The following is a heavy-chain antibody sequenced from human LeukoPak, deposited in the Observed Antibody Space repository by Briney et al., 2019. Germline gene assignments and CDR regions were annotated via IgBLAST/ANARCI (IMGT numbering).Heavy chain of an antibody. Sequence: GGSLRLSCAASGFTFSGYSMNWVRQAPGKGLEWVSSISSSSYIYYADSVKGRFTISRDNAKNSLYLQMNSPRAEDTAVYYCARVDGSGSYYLYYFDYWGQGTLVTVSS. CDR1: GFTFSGYS. V-gene: IGHV3-21*01. CDR3: ARVDGSGSYYLYYFDY. CDR2: ISSSSYI. D-gene: IGHD3-10*01. J-gene: IGHJ4*02.